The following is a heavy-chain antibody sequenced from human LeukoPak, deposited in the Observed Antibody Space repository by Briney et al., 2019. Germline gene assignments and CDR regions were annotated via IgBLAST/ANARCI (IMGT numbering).Heavy chain of an antibody. CDR1: GYTFTGYY. J-gene: IGHJ6*02. D-gene: IGHD2-2*01. CDR2: INPNSGGT. V-gene: IGHV1-2*02. CDR3: ARDRCSSTSCYDLDYYHGMDV. Sequence: ASVKVSCKASGYTFTGYYMHWVRQAPGQGLEWMGWINPNSGGTNYAQKFQGRVTMTRDTSTSTAYMELRSLRSDDTAVYYCARDRCSSTSCYDLDYYHGMDVWGQGTTVTVSS.